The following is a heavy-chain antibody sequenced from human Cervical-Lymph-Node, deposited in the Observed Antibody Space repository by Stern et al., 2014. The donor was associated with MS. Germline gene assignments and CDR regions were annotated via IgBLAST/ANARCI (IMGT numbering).Heavy chain of an antibody. D-gene: IGHD3-3*01. Sequence: VQLVESGPEVKKPGASVKVSCKASGYTFTSYGISWVRQPPGQGLEWIAWISPYNGNTNYAQTIQGRVPMTTGTSTSTAYMELRSLRSDDTAVYYCARRYDFWSGYSSFDYWGQGTLVTVSS. V-gene: IGHV1-18*01. CDR2: ISPYNGNT. CDR1: GYTFTSYG. J-gene: IGHJ4*02. CDR3: ARRYDFWSGYSSFDY.